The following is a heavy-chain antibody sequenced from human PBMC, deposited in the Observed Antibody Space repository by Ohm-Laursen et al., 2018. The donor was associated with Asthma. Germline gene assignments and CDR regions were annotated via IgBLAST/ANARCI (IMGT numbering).Heavy chain of an antibody. CDR3: ARDIGVSGWCVLDFDH. CDR1: GFTFSSYN. D-gene: IGHD6-19*01. CDR2: ISSFSSNM. V-gene: IGHV3-48*01. J-gene: IGHJ4*02. Sequence: SLRLSCTASGFTFSSYNMNWVRQAPGKGLEWVSYISSFSSNMYYADSVKGRFTISRDNAKNSLYLQMNSLRAEDTAVYYCARDIGVSGWCVLDFDHWGQGTLVTVSS.